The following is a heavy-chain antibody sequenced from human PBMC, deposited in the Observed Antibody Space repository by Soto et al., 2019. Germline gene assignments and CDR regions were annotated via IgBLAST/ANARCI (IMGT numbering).Heavy chain of an antibody. V-gene: IGHV3-7*05. CDR2: INRVGSKK. J-gene: IGHJ3*02. Sequence: EVHLEESGGDLVQPGGSLRLSCAASGFTLSAYWMTWVRQAPGKGLEWVANINRVGSKKSYLDSVRGRFTISRDNVGNSLYLQMDSLRADDTDLYYCARDVSPGSSSLYLDAFDIWGQGTMVTVSS. CDR1: GFTLSAYW. D-gene: IGHD6-13*01. CDR3: ARDVSPGSSSLYLDAFDI.